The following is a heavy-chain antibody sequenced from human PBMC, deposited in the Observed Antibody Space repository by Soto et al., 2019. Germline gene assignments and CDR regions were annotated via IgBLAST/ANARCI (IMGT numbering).Heavy chain of an antibody. CDR1: GFTFSNYA. Sequence: GSLRLSCAASGFTFSNYAMSWVRQAPGKGLEWVSIIYSGGKTYYADSVKGRFTISRDISKNTLYLQMNRLRVEDTAVYYCAREVVGALYYYGMDVWGQGTTVTVSS. CDR2: IYSGGKT. J-gene: IGHJ6*02. CDR3: AREVVGALYYYGMDV. V-gene: IGHV3-53*01. D-gene: IGHD2-15*01.